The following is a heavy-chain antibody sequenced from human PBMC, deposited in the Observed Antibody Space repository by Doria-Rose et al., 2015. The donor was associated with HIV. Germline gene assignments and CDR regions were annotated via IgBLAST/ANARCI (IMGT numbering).Heavy chain of an antibody. J-gene: IGHJ4*02. CDR3: ARKGMGHYFDF. CDR1: GFSFSHYS. V-gene: IGHV3-21*01. CDR2: ITSGSTNM. D-gene: IGHD2-8*01. Sequence: EVQLVESGGGLVKPGGSLRLSCAASGFSFSHYSMNWIRQAPGKGLEWVASITSGSTNMLDADSLSARFSISRDNAKNSLYLQMDSLSAEDTAVYYCARKGMGHYFDFWGQGTPVTVSS.